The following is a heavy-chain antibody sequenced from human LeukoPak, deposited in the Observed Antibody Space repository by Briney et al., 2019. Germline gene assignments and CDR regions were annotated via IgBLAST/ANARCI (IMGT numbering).Heavy chain of an antibody. CDR2: FSATDGSA. Sequence: GGSLRLSCAASGFTVSSYGMTWVRQAPGKGLEWVSAFSATDGSAQYAESVKGRFTISRDNSKNSLYLQMNSLRDEDTAVYYCAKAGIASAGTGAYVWGQGTMVTVSS. J-gene: IGHJ3*01. D-gene: IGHD6-13*01. CDR1: GFTVSSYG. CDR3: AKAGIASAGTGAYV. V-gene: IGHV3-23*01.